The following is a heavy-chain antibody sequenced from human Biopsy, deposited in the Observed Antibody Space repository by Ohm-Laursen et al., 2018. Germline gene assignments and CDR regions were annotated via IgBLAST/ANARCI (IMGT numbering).Heavy chain of an antibody. V-gene: IGHV1-2*02. Sequence: ASVKVSCKASGYTFTGYYLHWVRQAPGQGLEWLGYINCKTGATNYAQKFQGTVTMTRETSISTAFLALGSLRSADTAIYYCARDPLNGHKHFDYWGQGSLVTVSS. CDR1: GYTFTGYY. CDR2: INCKTGAT. CDR3: ARDPLNGHKHFDY. J-gene: IGHJ4*02. D-gene: IGHD2-8*01.